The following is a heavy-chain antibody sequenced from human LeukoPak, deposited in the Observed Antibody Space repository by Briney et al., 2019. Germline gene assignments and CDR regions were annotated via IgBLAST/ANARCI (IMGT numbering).Heavy chain of an antibody. CDR2: FYSGGPT. CDR1: GFTVSSTY. V-gene: IGHV3-53*01. D-gene: IGHD4-17*01. Sequence: GGSLRLSCAASGFTVSSTYMSWVRQAPGKGLEWVSLFYSGGPTYYSDSVKGRFTISRDDSKNSLYLQMNSLRAEDTAVYYCAKSHIGGAWYIGSWGQGTLVTVSS. CDR3: AKSHIGGAWYIGS. J-gene: IGHJ4*02.